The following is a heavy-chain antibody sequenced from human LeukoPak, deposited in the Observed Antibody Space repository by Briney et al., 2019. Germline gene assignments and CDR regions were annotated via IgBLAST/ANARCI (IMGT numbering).Heavy chain of an antibody. Sequence: SETLSLTCTVSGGSISSYYWSWIRQPPGKGLEWIGYIYYSGSTNYNPSLKSRVTISVDTSKNQFSLKLSSVTAADTAVYYCARALYYDSSGYWSDWGQGTLVSVSS. CDR2: IYYSGST. D-gene: IGHD3-22*01. J-gene: IGHJ4*02. CDR1: GGSISSYY. CDR3: ARALYYDSSGYWSD. V-gene: IGHV4-59*01.